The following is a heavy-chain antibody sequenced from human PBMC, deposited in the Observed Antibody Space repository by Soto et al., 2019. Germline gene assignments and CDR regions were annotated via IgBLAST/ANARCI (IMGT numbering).Heavy chain of an antibody. V-gene: IGHV1-69*02. Sequence: ASVKVSCKASGGTFSSYTISWVRQAPGQGLEWMGRIIPILGIANYAQKFQGRVTITADKSTSTAYMELSSLRSEDTAVYYCARGFTNGVWAYYFDYWGQGTLVTVSS. J-gene: IGHJ4*02. CDR3: ARGFTNGVWAYYFDY. CDR1: GGTFSSYT. CDR2: IIPILGIA. D-gene: IGHD2-8*01.